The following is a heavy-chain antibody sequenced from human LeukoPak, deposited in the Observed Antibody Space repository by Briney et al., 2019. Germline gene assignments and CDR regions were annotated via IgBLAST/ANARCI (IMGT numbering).Heavy chain of an antibody. D-gene: IGHD3-22*01. Sequence: ASVKVSCKASGYTFTSYAMHWVRQAPGQRLEWMGWINTGNGNTKYSQKFQGRVTITRDTFASTASMELYSLRSEDTAVYYCARAPVTNYYDSSGYPTDIWGQGTMVTVPS. J-gene: IGHJ3*02. CDR2: INTGNGNT. V-gene: IGHV1-3*04. CDR1: GYTFTSYA. CDR3: ARAPVTNYYDSSGYPTDI.